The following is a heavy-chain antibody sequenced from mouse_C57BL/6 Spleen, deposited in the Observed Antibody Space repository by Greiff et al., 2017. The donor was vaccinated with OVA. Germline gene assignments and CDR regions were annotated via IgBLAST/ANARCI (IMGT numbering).Heavy chain of an antibody. CDR1: GFTFSDYG. CDR2: ISSGSSTI. D-gene: IGHD4-1*01. CDR3: ARNWGDWYFDV. J-gene: IGHJ1*03. V-gene: IGHV5-17*01. Sequence: EVQLQESGGGLVKPGGSLKLSCAASGFTFSDYGMHWVRQAPEKGLEWVAYISSGSSTIYYADTVKGRFTISRDNAKTTLFLQMTSLRSEDTAMYYCARNWGDWYFDVWGTGTTVTVSS.